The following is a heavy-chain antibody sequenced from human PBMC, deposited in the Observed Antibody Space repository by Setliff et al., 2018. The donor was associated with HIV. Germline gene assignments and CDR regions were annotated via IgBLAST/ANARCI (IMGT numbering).Heavy chain of an antibody. CDR3: ATSPRPADLDV. Sequence: SETLSLTCAVYGGSFSGYYWSWIRQPPGKGLEWIGEINHRGSTNYNPSLKSRVTISVDTSKNQFSLKLSSVTAADTAVYYCATSPRPADLDVWGKGTTVTVSS. V-gene: IGHV4-34*01. J-gene: IGHJ6*04. CDR1: GGSFSGYY. CDR2: INHRGST.